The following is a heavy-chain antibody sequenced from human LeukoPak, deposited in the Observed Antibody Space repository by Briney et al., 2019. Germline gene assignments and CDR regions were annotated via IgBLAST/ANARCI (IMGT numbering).Heavy chain of an antibody. CDR1: GFTFSNFE. CDR2: ISISGTTM. Sequence: PGGSLRLSCAASGFTFSNFEMNWVRQAPGKGLEWVSYISISGTTMYYADSVKGRFTISRDNAKSSLYLQMNSLRVEDTAVYYCARDGPPDYWGQGTLVTVSS. V-gene: IGHV3-48*03. CDR3: ARDGPPDY. J-gene: IGHJ4*02.